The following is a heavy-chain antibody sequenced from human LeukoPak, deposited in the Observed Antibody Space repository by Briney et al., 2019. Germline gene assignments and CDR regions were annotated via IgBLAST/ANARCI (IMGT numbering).Heavy chain of an antibody. V-gene: IGHV4-61*02. CDR1: GGSISSGTYY. D-gene: IGHD1-26*01. J-gene: IGHJ3*02. Sequence: SQTLSLTCTVSGGSISSGTYYWSWIRQPAGKGLEWIGRLYTSGRTNYNPSLKRRVTLSLDTSKNQFSLKLSSVTAADTAVYYCAGSKWEPLGSAFDIWGQGTMVTVSS. CDR3: AGSKWEPLGSAFDI. CDR2: LYTSGRT.